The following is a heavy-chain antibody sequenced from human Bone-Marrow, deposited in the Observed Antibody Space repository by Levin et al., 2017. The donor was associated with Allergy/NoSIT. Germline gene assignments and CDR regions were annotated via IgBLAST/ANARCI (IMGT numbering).Heavy chain of an antibody. J-gene: IGHJ4*02. D-gene: IGHD3/OR15-3a*01. CDR1: GDSISISNW. V-gene: IGHV4-4*02. Sequence: SETLSLTCVVSGDSISISNWWSWVRQPPGKGLEWIGTVSHTGGTNYNPSLKTRVTISADTSNNEFSLELTSVTAADTALYYCARHTWTGYYYSYFDDWGQGSLVTVSS. CDR2: VSHTGGT. CDR3: ARHTWTGYYYSYFDD.